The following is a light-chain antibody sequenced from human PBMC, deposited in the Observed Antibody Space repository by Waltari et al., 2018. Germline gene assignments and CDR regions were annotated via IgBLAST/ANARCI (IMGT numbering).Light chain of an antibody. V-gene: IGLV2-8*01. Sequence: QSALTQPPSASGSPGPSVAISCTGTSSDIGRYTLVSCYQQDPGKAPKLIVYDVTKRPSGVPDRFSGSKSGNTASLIVSGLQAGDEADYYCSSYAGSGTVVFGGGTKLTVL. CDR3: SSYAGSGTVV. J-gene: IGLJ2*01. CDR1: SSDIGRYTL. CDR2: DVT.